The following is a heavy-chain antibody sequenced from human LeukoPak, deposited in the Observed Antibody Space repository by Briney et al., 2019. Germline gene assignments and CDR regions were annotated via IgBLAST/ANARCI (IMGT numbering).Heavy chain of an antibody. J-gene: IGHJ4*02. D-gene: IGHD4-17*01. CDR1: GFTFSDYY. Sequence: GGSLRLSCAASGFTFSDYYMSWIRQAPGKGLEWISYISSSSSYTNYADSVKGRLTISRDNAKNSLYLQMNSLRAEDTAVYYCARSPSVTTIYWGQGTLVTVSS. CDR2: ISSSSSYT. CDR3: ARSPSVTTIY. V-gene: IGHV3-11*06.